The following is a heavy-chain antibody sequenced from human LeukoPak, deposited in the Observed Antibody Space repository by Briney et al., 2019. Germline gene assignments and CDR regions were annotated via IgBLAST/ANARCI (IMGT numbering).Heavy chain of an antibody. CDR1: GGSISSYY. CDR2: IYTSGST. V-gene: IGHV4-4*07. J-gene: IGHJ4*02. Sequence: PSETLSLTCTVSGGSISSYYWSWIRQPAGKGLEWIGRIYTSGSTNYNPSLKSRVTMSVDTSKNQFSLKLSSVTAADTAVYYCARHLLHNQQLPYYFDYWGQGTLVTVSS. D-gene: IGHD6-13*01. CDR3: ARHLLHNQQLPYYFDY.